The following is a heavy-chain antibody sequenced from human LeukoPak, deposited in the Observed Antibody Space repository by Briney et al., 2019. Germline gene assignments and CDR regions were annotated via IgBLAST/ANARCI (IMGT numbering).Heavy chain of an antibody. CDR1: GYTFTGYY. Sequence: ASVRVSCKTSGYTFTGYYLHWVRQAPGQRPEWMGRIDPDSGGTHSGQKFQGRVTVTRDTSITTVYMELSGLTSDDTAVYYCARVPGPYTTSRFDFWGQGTLVTVSS. CDR3: ARVPGPYTTSRFDF. CDR2: IDPDSGGT. V-gene: IGHV1-2*02. J-gene: IGHJ4*02. D-gene: IGHD2-2*02.